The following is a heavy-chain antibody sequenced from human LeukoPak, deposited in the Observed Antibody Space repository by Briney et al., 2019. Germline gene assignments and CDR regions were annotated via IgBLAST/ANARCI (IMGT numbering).Heavy chain of an antibody. CDR2: ISAYNGNT. V-gene: IGHV1-18*01. CDR3: ARLTPYGGNSETLYYYYYGMDV. J-gene: IGHJ6*02. D-gene: IGHD4-23*01. Sequence: ASVKVSCKASGYTFTSYGISWVRQAPGQGLEWMGWISAYNGNTNYAQKLQGRVTMTTDTSTSTAYMELRSLRSDDTAVYYCARLTPYGGNSETLYYYYYGMDVWGQGTTVTVSS. CDR1: GYTFTSYG.